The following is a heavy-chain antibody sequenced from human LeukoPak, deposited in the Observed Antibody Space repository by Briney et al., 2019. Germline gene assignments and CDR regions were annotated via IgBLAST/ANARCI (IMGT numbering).Heavy chain of an antibody. D-gene: IGHD6-19*01. CDR1: GGTFSSYA. V-gene: IGHV1-69*05. CDR3: ARTTGIAVAGRYYFDY. J-gene: IGHJ4*02. CDR2: IIPIFGTA. Sequence: GSSVKVSCKASGGTFSSYAISWVRQAPGQGLEWMGGIIPIFGTANYAQKFQGRVTITTDESTSTAYMELSSLGSEDTAVYYCARTTGIAVAGRYYFDYWGQGTLVTVSS.